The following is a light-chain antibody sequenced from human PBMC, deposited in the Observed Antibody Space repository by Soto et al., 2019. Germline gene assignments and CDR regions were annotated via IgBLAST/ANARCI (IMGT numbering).Light chain of an antibody. CDR3: QQYNNWPPYT. V-gene: IGKV3-15*01. CDR2: GAS. Sequence: DTVMTQSPAPLSLSPGERATPSCRASQSVCSNLAWYQQKPGQAPRLLIYGASTRATGIPARFSGSGSGTEFTLTISSLQSEDFAVYYCQQYNNWPPYTFGQGTKLEIK. J-gene: IGKJ2*01. CDR1: QSVCSN.